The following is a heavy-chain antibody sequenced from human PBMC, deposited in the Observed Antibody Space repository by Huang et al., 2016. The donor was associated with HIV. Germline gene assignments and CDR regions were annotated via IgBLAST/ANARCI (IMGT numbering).Heavy chain of an antibody. Sequence: QLQLQESGPGQVKPSETLSLTCTVSGDFISSTNYYWGWIRQSPGKGVEWVGSVYKSGNTNYNPSLKRRVTLAVDTARNQFALRLNSVTAADTAVYYCASQHIGAAATWFWGRGTQVAVSS. D-gene: IGHD6-13*01. CDR3: ASQHIGAAATWF. CDR2: VYKSGNT. V-gene: IGHV4-39*01. J-gene: IGHJ4*02. CDR1: GDFISSTNYY.